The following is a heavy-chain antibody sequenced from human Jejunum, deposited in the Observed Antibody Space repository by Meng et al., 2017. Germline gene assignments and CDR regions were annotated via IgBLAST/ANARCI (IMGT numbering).Heavy chain of an antibody. CDR2: IYNGGNT. Sequence: QVQLQESGPGLVKPSGTLSLTCAVSGGYINKENWWSWVRQSPERGLEWIGEIYNGGNTNYNPSLSRRVTMSVDESTNQMSLKLTSVTAADTAVYYCVRGEFAMLARFDFWGQGILVTVSS. CDR1: GGYINKENW. CDR3: VRGEFAMLARFDF. V-gene: IGHV4-4*02. D-gene: IGHD2-2*01. J-gene: IGHJ4*02.